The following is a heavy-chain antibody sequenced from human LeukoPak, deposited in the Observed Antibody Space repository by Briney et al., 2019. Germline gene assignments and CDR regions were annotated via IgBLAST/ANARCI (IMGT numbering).Heavy chain of an antibody. Sequence: GGSLRLSCAASGFTFSSYAMTWVRQAPGKGLEWVSAISGSGGSTYYADSEKGRFTISRDNSKNTLYLQMNSLRAEDTAVYYCAKVGQWLSYYFDYWGQGTLVTVSS. D-gene: IGHD6-19*01. CDR3: AKVGQWLSYYFDY. J-gene: IGHJ4*02. CDR1: GFTFSSYA. V-gene: IGHV3-23*01. CDR2: ISGSGGST.